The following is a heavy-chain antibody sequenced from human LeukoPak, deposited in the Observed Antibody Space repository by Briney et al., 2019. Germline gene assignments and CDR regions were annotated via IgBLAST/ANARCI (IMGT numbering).Heavy chain of an antibody. CDR1: GFTFSSYS. CDR2: IRSSSSTI. Sequence: GGSLRLSCAASGFTFSSYSMNWVRQAPGRGLEWVSYIRSSSSTIYYAVSVKGRFTISRDNAKNSLYLQMNSLRAEDTAVYYCARGGSLNFDYWGQGTLVTVSS. D-gene: IGHD1-26*01. J-gene: IGHJ4*02. CDR3: ARGGSLNFDY. V-gene: IGHV3-48*01.